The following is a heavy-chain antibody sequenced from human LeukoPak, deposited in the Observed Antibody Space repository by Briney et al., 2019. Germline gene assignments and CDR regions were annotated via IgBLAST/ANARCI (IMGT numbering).Heavy chain of an antibody. CDR3: AKRQGDYSNNNWFDP. CDR2: ISGSGGST. V-gene: IGHV3-23*01. J-gene: IGHJ5*02. CDR1: GFTFSSYA. Sequence: QPGGSLRLFCAASGFTFSSYAMSWVRQAPGKGLEWVSAISGSGGSTYYADSVKGRFTISRDNSKNTLYLQMNSLRAEDTAVYYCAKRQGDYSNNNWFDPWGQGTLVTVSS. D-gene: IGHD4-11*01.